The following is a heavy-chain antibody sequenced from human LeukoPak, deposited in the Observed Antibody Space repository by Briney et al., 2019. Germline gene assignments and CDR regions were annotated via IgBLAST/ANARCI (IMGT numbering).Heavy chain of an antibody. CDR2: IWYDGSNK. CDR3: ARDYGSWFDP. CDR1: RFTFSSYS. Sequence: PGGSLRLSCAASRFTFSSYSMNWVRQAPGKGLEWVAVIWYDGSNKYYADSVKGRFTISKDNSKNTLYLQMNSLRAEDTAVYYCARDYGSWFDPWGQGTLVTVSS. D-gene: IGHD4-17*01. V-gene: IGHV3-33*08. J-gene: IGHJ5*02.